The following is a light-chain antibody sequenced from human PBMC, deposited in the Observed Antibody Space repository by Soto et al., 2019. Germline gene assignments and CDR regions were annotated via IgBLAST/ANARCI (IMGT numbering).Light chain of an antibody. J-gene: IGKJ4*01. CDR3: QNYNSAPQLT. CDR1: QGISNY. Sequence: DIQMTQSPSSLSASVGDRVTITCRASQGISNYLAWYQQKPGKVPKLLIYTASTLQSGVPSRFSASGSGTDFTLNISSLQPEHVATYYCQNYNSAPQLTFGGGTKVEIK. V-gene: IGKV1-27*01. CDR2: TAS.